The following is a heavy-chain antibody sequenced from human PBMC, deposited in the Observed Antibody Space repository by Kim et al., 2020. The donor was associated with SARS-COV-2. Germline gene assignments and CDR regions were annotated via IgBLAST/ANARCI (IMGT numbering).Heavy chain of an antibody. J-gene: IGHJ3*02. Sequence: SVKVSCKASGGTFSSYAISWVRQAPGQGLEWMGRIIPILGIANYAQKFQGRVTITADKSTSTAYMELSSLRSEDTAVYYCARGYDSSGYHHDAFDIWGQGTMVTVSS. V-gene: IGHV1-69*04. CDR3: ARGYDSSGYHHDAFDI. D-gene: IGHD3-22*01. CDR1: GGTFSSYA. CDR2: IIPILGIA.